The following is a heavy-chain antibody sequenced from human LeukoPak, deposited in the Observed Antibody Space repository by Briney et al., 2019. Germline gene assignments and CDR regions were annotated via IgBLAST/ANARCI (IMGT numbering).Heavy chain of an antibody. Sequence: GTSLRLSCAASGFTFSSYAMHWVRQAPGKGLEWVAVISYDGSNKYYADSVKGRFTISRDNSKNTLYLQMSSLRAEDTAVYYCARGPLYYSDSRGNPGDHWGQGTLVTVSS. CDR2: ISYDGSNK. V-gene: IGHV3-30*04. J-gene: IGHJ4*02. CDR3: ARGPLYYSDSRGNPGDH. CDR1: GFTFSSYA. D-gene: IGHD3-22*01.